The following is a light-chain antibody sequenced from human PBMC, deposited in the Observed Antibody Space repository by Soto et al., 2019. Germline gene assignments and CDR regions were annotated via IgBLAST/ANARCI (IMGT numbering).Light chain of an antibody. J-gene: IGLJ3*02. Sequence: QSVLTQPPSASGTPGQRVTISCSGSSSNIRSNPVNWYQQLPGPAPKLLIYTNNQRPSGVPDHFSGSKSGTSASLAISGLQSEDEADYYCAAWDDSLNVLVFGGGTKLTVL. CDR1: SSNIRSNP. CDR2: TNN. CDR3: AAWDDSLNVLV. V-gene: IGLV1-44*01.